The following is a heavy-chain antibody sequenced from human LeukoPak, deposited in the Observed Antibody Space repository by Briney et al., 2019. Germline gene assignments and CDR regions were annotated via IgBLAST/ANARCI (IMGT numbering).Heavy chain of an antibody. CDR1: GDSMSSTDHY. Sequence: SETLSLTCTVSGDSMSSTDHYWSCIRQHSGNGLEWIGNIHYRGNTYSNPSLTSRVSISVDASKNQFSLKLSSVTAANTAVYYCARGGRYCVPYSCIYNRFDPWGQGALVSVSS. CDR3: ARGGRYCVPYSCIYNRFDP. J-gene: IGHJ5*02. V-gene: IGHV4-31*03. D-gene: IGHD3-10*01. CDR2: IHYRGNT.